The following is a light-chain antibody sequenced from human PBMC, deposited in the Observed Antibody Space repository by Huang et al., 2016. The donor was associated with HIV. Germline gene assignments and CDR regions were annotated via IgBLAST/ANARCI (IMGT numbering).Light chain of an antibody. J-gene: IGKJ1*01. Sequence: DIQMTQSPSSLSASIGDRVTITCRASQSISSHLNWYQQQPGKAPKLLIYGASKLQTGVPSRFSGSGSGTDFTLAISSLQPEDFATYYCQQSYDARTFGQGTKVEI. CDR1: QSISSH. V-gene: IGKV1-39*01. CDR2: GAS. CDR3: QQSYDART.